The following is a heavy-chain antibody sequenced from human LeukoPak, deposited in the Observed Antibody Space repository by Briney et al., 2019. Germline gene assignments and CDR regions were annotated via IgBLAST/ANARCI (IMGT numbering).Heavy chain of an antibody. CDR2: INPDGTTT. D-gene: IGHD6-19*01. V-gene: IGHV3-74*01. Sequence: SGGSLRLSCAASGFTFSTYWMHWVRHAPGKGLVWVSRINPDGTTTSYADSVKGRFTISRDNAKDTVYLQMNSLRAEDTAVYYCARVSIGWYSFDYWGQGTLVTVSS. CDR3: ARVSIGWYSFDY. CDR1: GFTFSTYW. J-gene: IGHJ4*02.